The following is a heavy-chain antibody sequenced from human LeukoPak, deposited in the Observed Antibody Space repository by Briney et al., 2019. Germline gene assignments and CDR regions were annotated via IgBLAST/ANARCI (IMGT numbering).Heavy chain of an antibody. CDR2: ISHDGMNA. J-gene: IGHJ5*02. D-gene: IGHD6-19*01. CDR1: GLHFSGTA. Sequence: KPGGSLRLSCAASGLHFSGTAMSWVRQAPGKGLEWVSAISHDGMNAYYADSVKGRFTISRDNSKKTVSLEMSSLTAADTGVYYCAKDGAQYSSGPECDPRDQGALVTVSP. V-gene: IGHV3-23*01. CDR3: AKDGAQYSSGPECDP.